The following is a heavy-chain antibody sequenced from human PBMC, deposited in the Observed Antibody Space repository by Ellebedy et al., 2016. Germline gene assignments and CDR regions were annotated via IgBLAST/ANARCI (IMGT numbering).Heavy chain of an antibody. CDR3: ARVLLVSIGEANDY. CDR1: GFTFSSYA. Sequence: GGSLRLSCAASGFTFSSYAMHWVRQAPGKGLEWVAVISYDGSNKYYADSVKGRFTISRDNSKNTLYLQMNSLRAEDTAVYYCARVLLVSIGEANDYWGQGTLVTVSS. D-gene: IGHD3-10*01. V-gene: IGHV3-30*04. CDR2: ISYDGSNK. J-gene: IGHJ4*02.